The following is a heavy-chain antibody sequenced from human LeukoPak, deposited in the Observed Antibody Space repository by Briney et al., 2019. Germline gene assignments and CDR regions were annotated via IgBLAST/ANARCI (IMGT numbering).Heavy chain of an antibody. Sequence: PGGSLRLSCAASGFTFSSYAMSWVRQAPGKGLEWVSAISGSGGSTYYADSVKGRFTISRDNSKNTLYLQMNSLRAEDTAVYYCAKSGGKLHYYYMDVWGKGPRSPSP. CDR1: GFTFSSYA. CDR2: ISGSGGST. J-gene: IGHJ6*03. D-gene: IGHD4-23*01. CDR3: AKSGGKLHYYYMDV. V-gene: IGHV3-23*01.